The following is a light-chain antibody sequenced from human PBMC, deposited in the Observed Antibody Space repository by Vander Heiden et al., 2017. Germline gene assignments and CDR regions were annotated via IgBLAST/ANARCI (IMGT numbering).Light chain of an antibody. CDR3: QQYSNGPPYT. Sequence: EIVMMQSPATLSVSPGERATLSCRASQSVSSNLAWYQQKPGQAPRLLIYGASTRATGIPARFSGSGSGTEFTLTISSLQSEDFAVYYCQQYSNGPPYTFGQGTKLETK. CDR1: QSVSSN. CDR2: GAS. V-gene: IGKV3-15*01. J-gene: IGKJ2*01.